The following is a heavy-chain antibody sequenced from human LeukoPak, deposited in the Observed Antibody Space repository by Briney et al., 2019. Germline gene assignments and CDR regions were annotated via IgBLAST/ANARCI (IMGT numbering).Heavy chain of an antibody. V-gene: IGHV1-69*13. CDR3: ARERGDKGYYDSSGYYQHDAFDI. J-gene: IGHJ3*02. D-gene: IGHD3-22*01. Sequence: SVKVSCTASGGSFSSYAINWVRQAPGQGLEWMGGIIPIFGTANYAQKFQGRVTITADESTSTAYMELSSLRSEDTAVYYCARERGDKGYYDSSGYYQHDAFDIWGQGTMVTVSS. CDR1: GGSFSSYA. CDR2: IIPIFGTA.